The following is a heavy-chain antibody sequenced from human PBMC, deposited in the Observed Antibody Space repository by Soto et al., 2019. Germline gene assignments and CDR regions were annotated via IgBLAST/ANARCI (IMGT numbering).Heavy chain of an antibody. CDR3: ARQIYDSDTGPNFQYYFDS. Sequence: SLKIYCKGSGYSFAGYWITWVRQKPGKGLEWMGRIDPSDSQTYYSPSFRGHVTISATKSITTVFLQWSSLRASDTAMYYCARQIYDSDTGPNFQYYFDSWGQGTLVTVSS. CDR1: GYSFAGYW. CDR2: IDPSDSQT. V-gene: IGHV5-10-1*01. J-gene: IGHJ4*02. D-gene: IGHD3-22*01.